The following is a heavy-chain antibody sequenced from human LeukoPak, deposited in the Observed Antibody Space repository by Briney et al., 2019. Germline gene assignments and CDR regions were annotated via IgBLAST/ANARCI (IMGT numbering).Heavy chain of an antibody. D-gene: IGHD5-18*01. J-gene: IGHJ4*01. CDR2: IIPIFGTA. V-gene: IGHV1-69*13. Sequence: ASVKVSCKASGGTFSSYAISWVRQAPGQGLEWMGGIIPIFGTANYAQKFQGRVTITADESTSTAYMELSSLRSEDTAVYYCASETGMDTAMVKVGFDYWGHGTLVTVSS. CDR3: ASETGMDTAMVKVGFDY. CDR1: GGTFSSYA.